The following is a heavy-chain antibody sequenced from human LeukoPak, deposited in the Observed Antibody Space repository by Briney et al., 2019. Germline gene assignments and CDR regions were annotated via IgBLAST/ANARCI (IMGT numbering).Heavy chain of an antibody. J-gene: IGHJ4*02. CDR1: GGSISSYY. V-gene: IGHV4-4*07. D-gene: IGHD1-26*01. CDR2: IYTSGST. CDR3: ASSGSYYDLFDY. Sequence: SETLSLTCTVSGGSISSYYWSWIRQPAGKGLEWIGRIYTSGSTNYNPSLKSRVTMSVDTSKNQFSLELSSVTAADTAVYYCASSGSYYDLFDYWGQGTLVTVSS.